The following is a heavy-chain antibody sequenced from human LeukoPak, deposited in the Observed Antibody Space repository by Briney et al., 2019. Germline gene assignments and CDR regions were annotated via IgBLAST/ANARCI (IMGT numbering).Heavy chain of an antibody. J-gene: IGHJ4*02. Sequence: GGSLRLSCAASGFTFSSYAMSWVRQAPGKGLEWVSAISGSGGSTYYADSVKGRFTISRDNSKNTLYLQMNSLRAEDTAVYYCARDHGSGSYFQYYFDYWGQGTLVTVSS. CDR1: GFTFSSYA. V-gene: IGHV3-23*01. D-gene: IGHD3-10*01. CDR2: ISGSGGST. CDR3: ARDHGSGSYFQYYFDY.